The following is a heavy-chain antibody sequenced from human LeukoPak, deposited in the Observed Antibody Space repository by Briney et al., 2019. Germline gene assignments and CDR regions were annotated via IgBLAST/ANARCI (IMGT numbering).Heavy chain of an antibody. D-gene: IGHD1-26*01. CDR1: GFTFSSYA. CDR2: ISGPGGST. Sequence: GASLRLSCAAPGFTFSSYAMSWVRQAPGKGLEWVSGISGPGGSTYYADSVKGRFTISRDNSKNTLYLQMNSLRAEDTAVYYCAKDTTRYYFDYWGQGTLVTVSS. CDR3: AKDTTRYYFDY. J-gene: IGHJ4*02. V-gene: IGHV3-23*01.